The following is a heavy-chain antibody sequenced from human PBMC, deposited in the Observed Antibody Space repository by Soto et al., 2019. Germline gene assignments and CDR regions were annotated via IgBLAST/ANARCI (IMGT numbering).Heavy chain of an antibody. J-gene: IGHJ4*02. Sequence: SVKVSCKASGYTFTSFDMHWVRQAPGQRLEWIGWIVVGSGNTNYAQKFQERVTITRDMSTSTAYMELSSLRSEDTAVYYCAAGQGKVGANTLQDYWGQGTLVTVSS. D-gene: IGHD1-26*01. CDR2: IVVGSGNT. CDR3: AAGQGKVGANTLQDY. CDR1: GYTFTSFD. V-gene: IGHV1-58*02.